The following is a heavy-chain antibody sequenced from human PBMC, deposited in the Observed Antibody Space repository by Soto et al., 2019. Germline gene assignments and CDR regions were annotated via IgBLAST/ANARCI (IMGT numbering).Heavy chain of an antibody. CDR3: ARARIVGAHFDY. V-gene: IGHV4-39*07. D-gene: IGHD1-26*01. J-gene: IGHJ4*02. Sequence: SETLSLTCTVSGDSISSSTYYWGWIRQPPGKGLEWIGCIYHTGTTYYNPSLKSRVTISVDTSKNQFSLKLSSVTAADTAVYYCARARIVGAHFDYWGQGTLVTVSS. CDR2: IYHTGTT. CDR1: GDSISSSTYY.